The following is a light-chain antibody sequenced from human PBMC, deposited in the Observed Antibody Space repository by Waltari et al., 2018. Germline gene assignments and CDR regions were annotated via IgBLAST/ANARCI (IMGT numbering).Light chain of an antibody. J-gene: IGKJ5*01. Sequence: EIVLTQSPATLSLSPGERATLSCTASQSVSSSLALYQQKPGQATRLLIYDTSFRANGIPARFSGSEAETDFTLTISSLVPEDFAVYYCQECSIWPSITFGQGTRLEIK. CDR1: QSVSSS. CDR2: DTS. CDR3: QECSIWPSIT. V-gene: IGKV3-11*01.